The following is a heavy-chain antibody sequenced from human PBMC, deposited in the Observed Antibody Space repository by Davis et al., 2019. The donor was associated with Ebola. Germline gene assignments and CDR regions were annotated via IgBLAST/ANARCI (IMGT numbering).Heavy chain of an antibody. CDR2: IIPILGIT. D-gene: IGHD6-19*01. CDR3: ARVVAVAAENYYYYGMDV. J-gene: IGHJ6*02. CDR1: GYIFTRYS. Sequence: SVKVSCKTSGYIFTRYSIHWVRQAPGQGLEWMGRIIPILGITNYAQKFQGRVTITADKSTSTAYMELSSLRSEDTAVYYCARVVAVAAENYYYYGMDVWGQGTTVTVSS. V-gene: IGHV1-69*04.